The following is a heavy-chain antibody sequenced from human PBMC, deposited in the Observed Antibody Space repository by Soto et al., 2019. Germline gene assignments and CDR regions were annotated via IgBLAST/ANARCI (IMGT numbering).Heavy chain of an antibody. CDR3: ARHDWAKPFDY. D-gene: IGHD3-9*01. Sequence: QLQLQESGPGLVKPSETLSLTCTVSGGSISSSSYYWGWIRQPPGKGLEWIGSIYYSGSTYYNPSLKSRVNITVDTSKNQFSLKLSSVPAADTAVYYCARHDWAKPFDYWGQGTLVTVSS. CDR2: IYYSGST. V-gene: IGHV4-39*01. J-gene: IGHJ4*02. CDR1: GGSISSSSYY.